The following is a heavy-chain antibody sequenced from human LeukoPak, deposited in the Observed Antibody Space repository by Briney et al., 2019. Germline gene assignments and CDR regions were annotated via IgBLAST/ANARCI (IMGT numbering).Heavy chain of an antibody. CDR2: INQDGSEK. CDR1: GFTFDDYW. D-gene: IGHD1-14*01. V-gene: IGHV3-7*03. Sequence: PGGSLRLSCGASGFTFDDYWMSWVRQAPGQGLEWVANINQDGSEKYYLDSAKGRFTISRDNARNSLYLQMNSLRAEDTAVYYCAKGYGSPWSSDYWGQGTLVTVSS. J-gene: IGHJ4*02. CDR3: AKGYGSPWSSDY.